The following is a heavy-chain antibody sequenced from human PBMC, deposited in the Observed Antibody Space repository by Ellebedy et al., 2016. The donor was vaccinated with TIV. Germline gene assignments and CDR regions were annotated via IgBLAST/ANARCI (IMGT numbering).Heavy chain of an antibody. V-gene: IGHV3-21*01. CDR3: ARAHYMVRDDY. Sequence: GESLKISXAASGFTFSSYAMSWVRQAPGKGLEWVSSISSSSSYIYYADSVKGRFTISRDNAKNSLYLQMNSLRAEDTAVYYCARAHYMVRDDYWGQGTLVTVSS. CDR2: ISSSSSYI. J-gene: IGHJ4*02. D-gene: IGHD3-10*01. CDR1: GFTFSSYA.